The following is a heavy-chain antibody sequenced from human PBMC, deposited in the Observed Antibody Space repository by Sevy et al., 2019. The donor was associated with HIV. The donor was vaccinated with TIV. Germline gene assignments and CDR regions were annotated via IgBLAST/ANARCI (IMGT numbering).Heavy chain of an antibody. CDR1: GYTFSVHH. V-gene: IGHV1-2*02. D-gene: IGHD3-22*01. J-gene: IGHJ4*02. CDR3: ARLRYSDPSGQYYGGGADYFDY. CDR2: INPNTGDT. Sequence: ASVKVSCSTSGYTFSVHHIYWVRQAAGQGLEWMGWINPNTGDTNFSPKFQGRVTMTRDSSINTAYMELSRLTSADTAVYFCARLRYSDPSGQYYGGGADYFDYWGQGTLVTVSS.